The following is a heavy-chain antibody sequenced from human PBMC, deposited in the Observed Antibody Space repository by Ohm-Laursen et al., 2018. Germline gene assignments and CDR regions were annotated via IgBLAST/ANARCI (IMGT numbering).Heavy chain of an antibody. CDR2: ISWNSGSI. J-gene: IGHJ4*02. Sequence: SLRLSCSASGFTFDDYAMHWVRHAPGKGLEWVSGISWNSGSIGYADSVKGRFTISRDNAENSLYLQMNSLRAEDTALYYCAKAPVGWELLGGIFDYWGQGTLVTVSS. CDR1: GFTFDDYA. D-gene: IGHD1-26*01. V-gene: IGHV3-9*01. CDR3: AKAPVGWELLGGIFDY.